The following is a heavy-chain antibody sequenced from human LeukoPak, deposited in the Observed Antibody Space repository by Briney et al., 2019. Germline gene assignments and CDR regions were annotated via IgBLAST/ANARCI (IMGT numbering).Heavy chain of an antibody. CDR1: GGSFSGYY. V-gene: IGHV4-34*01. Sequence: SETLSLTCAVYGGSFSGYYWSWIRQPPGKGLEWIGEINHSGSTNYNPSLKSRVTISVDTSKNQFSLKLSSVTAADTAVYYCARSPSVRVGHFDYWGQGTLVTVSS. CDR3: ARSPSVRVGHFDY. CDR2: INHSGST. J-gene: IGHJ4*02. D-gene: IGHD3/OR15-3a*01.